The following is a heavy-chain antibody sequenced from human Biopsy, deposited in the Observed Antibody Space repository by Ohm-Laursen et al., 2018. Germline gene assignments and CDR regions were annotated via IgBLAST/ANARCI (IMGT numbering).Heavy chain of an antibody. D-gene: IGHD3-22*01. V-gene: IGHV4-39*01. J-gene: IGHJ5*02. Sequence: SDTLSLTCTVSGGSISNNNYYWGWIRQPPGKGLEWIGSIFYRGSTHYKPSLKSRVNISVDTSKNQVSLKVNSVTAADTAVYYCARDYDTSGYYYVSWGQGTLVTVSS. CDR2: IFYRGST. CDR3: ARDYDTSGYYYVS. CDR1: GGSISNNNYY.